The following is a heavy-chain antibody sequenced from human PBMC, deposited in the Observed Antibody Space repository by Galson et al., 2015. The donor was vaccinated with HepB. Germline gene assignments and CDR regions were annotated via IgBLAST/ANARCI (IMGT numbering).Heavy chain of an antibody. CDR3: AREFYDILTGYRYFDY. Sequence: SLRLSCAASGFTFSSYDMHWVRQATGKGLEWVSAIGTAGDPYYPGSVKGRFTISRENAKNSLYLQMNSLRAGDTAVYYCAREFYDILTGYRYFDYWGQGTLVTVSS. J-gene: IGHJ4*02. CDR2: IGTAGDP. CDR1: GFTFSSYD. V-gene: IGHV3-13*05. D-gene: IGHD3-9*01.